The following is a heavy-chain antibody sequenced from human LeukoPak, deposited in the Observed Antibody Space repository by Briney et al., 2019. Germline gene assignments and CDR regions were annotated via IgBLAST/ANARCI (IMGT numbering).Heavy chain of an antibody. CDR3: ARDFSGIWREFGESYMDV. J-gene: IGHJ6*03. D-gene: IGHD3-10*01. CDR1: GLTFSSYA. V-gene: IGHV3-30*04. CDR2: ISYDGSNK. Sequence: GGSLRLSCAASGLTFSSYAMHWVRQAPGKGLEWVAVISYDGSNKYYADSVKGRFTISRDNSKNTLYLQMNSLRAEDTAVYYCARDFSGIWREFGESYMDVWGKGTTVTVSS.